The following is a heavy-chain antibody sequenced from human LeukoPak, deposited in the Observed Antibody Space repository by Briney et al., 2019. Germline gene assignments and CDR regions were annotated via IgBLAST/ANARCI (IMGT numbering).Heavy chain of an antibody. D-gene: IGHD1-7*01. V-gene: IGHV4-39*07. Sequence: SETLSLTCSVSGASISSGSNYWGWIRQPPGKTLEWIGSIYSSGSTYYNPSLKSRVIIIIDTPKNHFSLTLSSVTAADTAVYYCARDSGTTGEVKFDPWGQGTLVTVSS. CDR1: GASISSGSNY. CDR3: ARDSGTTGEVKFDP. J-gene: IGHJ5*02. CDR2: IYSSGST.